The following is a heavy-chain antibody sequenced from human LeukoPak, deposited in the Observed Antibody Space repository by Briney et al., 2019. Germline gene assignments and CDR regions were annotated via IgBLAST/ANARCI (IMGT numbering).Heavy chain of an antibody. V-gene: IGHV4-34*01. J-gene: IGHJ4*02. CDR2: ITHRGGT. Sequence: SETLSLTCAVYGGSFSGYFWSWIRQPPGRGLEWIGEITHRGGTTSNPSLKSRVTISVDTSKNQFTLRLTSVTAADTAVYYCARDFPTVTNSWGQGTLVTVAS. D-gene: IGHD4-17*01. CDR1: GGSFSGYF. CDR3: ARDFPTVTNS.